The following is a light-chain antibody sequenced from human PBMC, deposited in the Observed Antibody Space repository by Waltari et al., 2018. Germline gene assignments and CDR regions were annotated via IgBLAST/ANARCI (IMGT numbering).Light chain of an antibody. J-gene: IGKJ2*01. CDR2: DAS. Sequence: EIVLTQSPATLSLFPGERATISCRASQSIGSYLAWYQQKPGLAPRLLIYDASNRATGIPARFSGSGSGTDFTLTISSLEPEDFAVYYCQHRSNWPPSFGQGTKVEIE. V-gene: IGKV3-11*01. CDR3: QHRSNWPPS. CDR1: QSIGSY.